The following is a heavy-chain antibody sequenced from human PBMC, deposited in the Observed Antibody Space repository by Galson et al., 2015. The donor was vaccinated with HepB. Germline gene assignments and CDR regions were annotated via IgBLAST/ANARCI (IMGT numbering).Heavy chain of an antibody. Sequence: SLRLSCAASGFTLSSYAMSWVRQAPGKGLEWVSTVSATGGSTYYADSVKGRFTISRDNSKNTLYLQMSSLRAEDTAVYYCAKAQRSRIATMVRGIIRPFDAFDIWGHGTMVTVSS. J-gene: IGHJ3*02. V-gene: IGHV3-23*01. CDR1: GFTLSSYA. CDR3: AKAQRSRIATMVRGIIRPFDAFDI. D-gene: IGHD3-10*01. CDR2: VSATGGST.